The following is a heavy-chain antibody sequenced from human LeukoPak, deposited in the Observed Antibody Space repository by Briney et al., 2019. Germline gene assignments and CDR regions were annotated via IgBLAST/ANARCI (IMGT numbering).Heavy chain of an antibody. J-gene: IGHJ6*02. V-gene: IGHV6-1*01. D-gene: IGHD3-3*01. CDR2: TYYRSKWNY. Sequence: SQTLSLTCAISGDSVSSKSVAWNWIRQSPSRGLGWLGRTYYRSKWNYDYAVSVKGRMTIDPDTSKNQFSLRLNSVTPEDTAVYYCTRDWRGVYGVDVWGQGTTVTVSS. CDR3: TRDWRGVYGVDV. CDR1: GDSVSSKSVA.